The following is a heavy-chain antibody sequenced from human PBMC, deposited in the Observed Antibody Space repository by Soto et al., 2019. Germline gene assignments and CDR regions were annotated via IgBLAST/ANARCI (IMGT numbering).Heavy chain of an antibody. D-gene: IGHD4-17*01. Sequence: EVQLVESGGGLVKPGGSLRLSCAVSGFTFSNYNMNWVRQAPGKGLEWVSSICRSGGYIYYADSVKGRFTISRDNGKNSLFLQMNSLRAEDTAVYYCARGDHGGTSHWYLDLWGRGTLVTVSS. V-gene: IGHV3-21*01. CDR3: ARGDHGGTSHWYLDL. J-gene: IGHJ2*01. CDR1: GFTFSNYN. CDR2: ICRSGGYI.